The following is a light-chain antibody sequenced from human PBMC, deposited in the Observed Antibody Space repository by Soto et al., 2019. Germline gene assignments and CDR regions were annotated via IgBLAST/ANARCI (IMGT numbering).Light chain of an antibody. CDR3: QQYNSWPPLT. J-gene: IGKJ4*01. CDR2: GAS. Sequence: EIVMTLSPATLSVSPGDGATLSCRASQSVSSNLAWYQQKPGQAPRLLIYGASTRATGIPARFRGSGSGTEFTLTISSLQSEDFAVYYCQQYNSWPPLTFGGGTKVEIK. V-gene: IGKV3-15*01. CDR1: QSVSSN.